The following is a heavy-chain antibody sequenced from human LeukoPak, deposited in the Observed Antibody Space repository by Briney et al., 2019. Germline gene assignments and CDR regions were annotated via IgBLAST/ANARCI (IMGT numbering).Heavy chain of an antibody. D-gene: IGHD3-10*01. CDR1: GGSISSSSYY. J-gene: IGHJ4*02. Sequence: PSETLSLTCTVSGGSISSSSYYWGWIRQPPGKGLEWIGSIYYSGSTYYNPSIKSRVTISVDTSKNQFSLKLSSVTAADTAVYYCARRSTMVREATDYWGQGTLVTVSS. CDR3: ARRSTMVREATDY. V-gene: IGHV4-39*01. CDR2: IYYSGST.